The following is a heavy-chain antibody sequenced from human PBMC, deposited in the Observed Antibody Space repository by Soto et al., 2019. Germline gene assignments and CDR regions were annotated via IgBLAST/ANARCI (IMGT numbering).Heavy chain of an antibody. V-gene: IGHV1-69*06. CDR2: IIPIFGTA. Sequence: QVQLVQSGAEVKKPGSSVKVSCKASGGTFSSYAISWVRQAPGQGLEWMGGIIPIFGTANYAKKFQGRVTFTADKTTSTAYMDRSSLSLEDTAVYYCARACHGKGCWGQGTLVTVSS. CDR3: ARACHGKGC. J-gene: IGHJ4*02. CDR1: GGTFSSYA.